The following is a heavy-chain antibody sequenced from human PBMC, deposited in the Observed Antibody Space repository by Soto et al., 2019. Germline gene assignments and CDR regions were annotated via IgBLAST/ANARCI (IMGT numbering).Heavy chain of an antibody. J-gene: IGHJ4*02. Sequence: GESLKISCKGSGYSFTNYWTGWGRQMPGKGLEWVGIIYPGDSDTRYSPSFQGQVTISADKSISTAYLQWSSLKASDTAMYYCAKSPSLGELSSFDYWGQGTLVTVSS. D-gene: IGHD3-16*02. CDR3: AKSPSLGELSSFDY. V-gene: IGHV5-51*01. CDR2: IYPGDSDT. CDR1: GYSFTNYW.